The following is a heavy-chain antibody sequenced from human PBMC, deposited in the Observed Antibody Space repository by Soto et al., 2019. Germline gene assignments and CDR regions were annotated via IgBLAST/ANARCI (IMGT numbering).Heavy chain of an antibody. CDR1: GFTFSSYG. CDR3: AKDPRSGLRFLEWSWNGMDV. D-gene: IGHD3-3*01. J-gene: IGHJ6*02. CDR2: ISYDGSNK. V-gene: IGHV3-30*18. Sequence: GGSLRLSCAASGFTFSSYGMHWVRQAPGKGLEWVAVISYDGSNKYYADSVKGRFTISRDNSKNTLYLQMNSLRAEDTAVYYCAKDPRSGLRFLEWSWNGMDVWGQGTTVTVSS.